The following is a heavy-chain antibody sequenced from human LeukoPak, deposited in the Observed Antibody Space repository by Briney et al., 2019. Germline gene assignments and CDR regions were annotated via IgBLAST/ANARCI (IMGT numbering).Heavy chain of an antibody. Sequence: ASVKVSCKASGYTFTSYYMHWVRQAPGQGLEWMGWISAYNGNTNYAQKLQGRVTMTTDTSTSTAYMELRSLRSDDTAVYYCARDPDMTTVAPPDYWGQGTLVTVSS. CDR2: ISAYNGNT. D-gene: IGHD4-23*01. CDR1: GYTFTSYY. CDR3: ARDPDMTTVAPPDY. V-gene: IGHV1-18*04. J-gene: IGHJ4*02.